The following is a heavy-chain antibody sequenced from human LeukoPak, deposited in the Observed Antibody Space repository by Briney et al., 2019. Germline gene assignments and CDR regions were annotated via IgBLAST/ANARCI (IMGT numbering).Heavy chain of an antibody. Sequence: SETLSLTCTVSGVSISSGGYYRSWIRQPPGKGLEWIGYIYRSGSTYYNPSLNSRVTISIDRSKDQFSLKLTSVTAADTAVYYCTRGVAAAQFDSWGQGTLVTVSS. V-gene: IGHV4-30-2*01. CDR1: GVSISSGGYY. J-gene: IGHJ4*02. CDR3: TRGVAAAQFDS. CDR2: IYRSGST. D-gene: IGHD6-13*01.